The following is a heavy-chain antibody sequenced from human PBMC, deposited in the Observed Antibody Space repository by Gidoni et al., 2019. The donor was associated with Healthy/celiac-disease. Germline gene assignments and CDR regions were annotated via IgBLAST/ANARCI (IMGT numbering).Heavy chain of an antibody. CDR1: GFTFSSYG. Sequence: QVQLVESGGGVVQPGRYLRLSCAASGFTFSSYGMHWVRKAPGKGLEWVAVISYDGSNKYYADSVKGRFTISRDNSKNTLYLQMNSLRAEDTAVYYCAKDIAAAGNWGQGTLVTVSS. J-gene: IGHJ4*02. D-gene: IGHD6-13*01. V-gene: IGHV3-30*18. CDR3: AKDIAAAGN. CDR2: ISYDGSNK.